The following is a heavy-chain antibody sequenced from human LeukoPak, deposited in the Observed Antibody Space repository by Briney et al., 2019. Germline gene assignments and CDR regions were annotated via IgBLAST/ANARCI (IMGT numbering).Heavy chain of an antibody. CDR1: GFTFNDYA. J-gene: IGHJ3*02. Sequence: GGSLRLSCAASGFTFNDYAMHRVRQAPGKGLEWISGISWSSGSIGYADSVKGRFTISRDNAKSSLYLQMNSLRAEDMALYYCAKDTVGATFAGAFDIRGRGTMVTVSS. V-gene: IGHV3-9*03. CDR2: ISWSSGSI. CDR3: AKDTVGATFAGAFDI. D-gene: IGHD1-26*01.